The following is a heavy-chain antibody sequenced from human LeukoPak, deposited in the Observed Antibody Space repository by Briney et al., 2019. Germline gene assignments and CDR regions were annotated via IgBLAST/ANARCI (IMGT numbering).Heavy chain of an antibody. CDR1: GGSFGSYH. J-gene: IGHJ4*02. Sequence: SETLSLTCTISGGSFGSYHWNWIRQPAGKGLEWIGRIYATGITLYDPSLNSRVTMSVDTSRNQFSLKLTSLTAADTAVYYCVRGDSGGATRFDYWGQGTLVTVSS. D-gene: IGHD2-15*01. V-gene: IGHV4-4*07. CDR3: VRGDSGGATRFDY. CDR2: IYATGIT.